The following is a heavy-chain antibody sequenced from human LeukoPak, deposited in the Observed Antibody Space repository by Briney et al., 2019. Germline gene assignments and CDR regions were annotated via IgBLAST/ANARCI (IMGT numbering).Heavy chain of an antibody. CDR2: ISGSGGST. J-gene: IGHJ3*02. D-gene: IGHD3-3*01. CDR3: AKDGMYYDFWSGYLTGAFDI. V-gene: IGHV3-23*01. Sequence: PGGSLRLSCAASGFTFSSYAMSWVRQAPGKGLEWVSAISGSGGSTYYADSVKGRLTISSDNSKNTLYLQMNSLRAEDTAVYYCAKDGMYYDFWSGYLTGAFDIWGQGTMVTVSS. CDR1: GFTFSSYA.